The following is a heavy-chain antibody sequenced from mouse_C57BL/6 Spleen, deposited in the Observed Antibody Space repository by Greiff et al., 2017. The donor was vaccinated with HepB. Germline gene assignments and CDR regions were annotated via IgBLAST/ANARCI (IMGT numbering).Heavy chain of an antibody. D-gene: IGHD1-1*01. CDR1: GFTFSDYG. CDR3: ARVVGNYGSSYRYFDV. J-gene: IGHJ1*03. CDR2: ISSGSSAI. Sequence: EVKLVESGGGLVKPGGSLKLSCAASGFTFSDYGMHWVRQAPEKGLEWVAYISSGSSAIYYADTVKGRFTISRDHAKNTLFLQMTSLRSEDTAMYYCARVVGNYGSSYRYFDVWGTGTTVTVSS. V-gene: IGHV5-17*01.